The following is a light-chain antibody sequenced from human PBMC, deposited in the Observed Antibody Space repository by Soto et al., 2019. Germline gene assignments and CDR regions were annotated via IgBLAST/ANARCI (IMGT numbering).Light chain of an antibody. CDR1: QSVFNN. J-gene: IGKJ1*01. V-gene: IGKV3-15*01. CDR3: QQYNNWPRT. CDR2: GAS. Sequence: ELVLTQSPGTLSLSPGQRATLSCRASQSVFNNHIGWYQQKPGQAPRRLIFGASTRATGIPARFRGSGSGTEFALTISSLQSEEFAVYYCQQYNNWPRTVGQGTKVDIK.